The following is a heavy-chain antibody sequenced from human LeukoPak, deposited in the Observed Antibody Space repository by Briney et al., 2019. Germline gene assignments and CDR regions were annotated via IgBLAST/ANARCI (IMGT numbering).Heavy chain of an antibody. CDR2: INHSGST. CDR1: GGSFSGYY. V-gene: IGHV4-34*01. D-gene: IGHD1-26*01. J-gene: IGHJ4*02. Sequence: SETLSLTCAVYGGSFSGYYWSWIRQPPGKGLEWIGEINHSGSTNYNPSPKSRVSISVDTSKYHFSLKLSSVTAADTTVVYCAVRARYGGYDYWGQGALVTVCS. CDR3: AVRARYGGYDY.